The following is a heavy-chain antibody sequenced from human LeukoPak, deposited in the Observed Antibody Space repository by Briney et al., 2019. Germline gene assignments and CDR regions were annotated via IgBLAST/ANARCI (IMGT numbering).Heavy chain of an antibody. J-gene: IGHJ6*03. CDR1: GYNFTTYW. CDR2: IYPGDSDT. D-gene: IGHD4-17*01. Sequence: PGESLKISCKGSGYNFTTYWIDWVRQMPGKCLEWMGFIYPGDSDTRYSPSFQGQVTLSADKSISAAYLQWSSLKASDTAMYYCARHGATVNTDYMDVWGKGTTVNVSS. CDR3: ARHGATVNTDYMDV. V-gene: IGHV5-51*01.